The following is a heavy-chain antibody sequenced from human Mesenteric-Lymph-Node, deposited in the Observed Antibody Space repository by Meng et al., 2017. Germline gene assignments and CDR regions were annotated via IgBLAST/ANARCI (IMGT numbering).Heavy chain of an antibody. CDR2: ISYDGSNK. J-gene: IGHJ4*02. CDR1: GFTFSSYA. Sequence: GESLKISCAASGFTFSSYAMHWVRQAPGKGLEWVAVISYDGSNKYYADSVKGRFTISRDNSKNTLYLQMNSLRAEDTAVYYCARWDYYDSSGYSRGYFDYWGQGTLVTVSS. V-gene: IGHV3-30*04. D-gene: IGHD3-22*01. CDR3: ARWDYYDSSGYSRGYFDY.